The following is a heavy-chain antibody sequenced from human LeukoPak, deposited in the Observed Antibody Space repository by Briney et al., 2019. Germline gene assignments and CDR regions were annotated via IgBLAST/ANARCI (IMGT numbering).Heavy chain of an antibody. J-gene: IGHJ6*02. Sequence: GGSLRLSCAASGFTFSSYSMNWVRQAPGKGLEWVSSISSSSSYIYYADSVKGRFTISRDNAKNSLYLQMNSLRAEDTAVYYCARDQSAHSPTGYRMDVWGQGTTVTVSS. CDR2: ISSSSSYI. D-gene: IGHD2-8*02. V-gene: IGHV3-21*01. CDR1: GFTFSSYS. CDR3: ARDQSAHSPTGYRMDV.